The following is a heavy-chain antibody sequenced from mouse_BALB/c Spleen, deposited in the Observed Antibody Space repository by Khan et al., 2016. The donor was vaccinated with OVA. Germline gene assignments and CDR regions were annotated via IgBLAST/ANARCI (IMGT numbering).Heavy chain of an antibody. Sequence: EVELVESGGGLVKPGGSLKLSCAASGFTLSNYAMSWVRQTPEKRLEWVASISSGSSPYYPDSAMGRLTISRDNARNLLYLQMSSLRSDDTAMYYCARDDWFAYWGQGTLVTVSA. CDR2: ISSGSSP. CDR3: ARDDWFAY. J-gene: IGHJ3*01. V-gene: IGHV5-6-5*01. CDR1: GFTLSNYA.